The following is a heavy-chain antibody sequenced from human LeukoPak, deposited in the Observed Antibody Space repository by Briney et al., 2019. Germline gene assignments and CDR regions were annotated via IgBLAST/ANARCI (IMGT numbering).Heavy chain of an antibody. CDR2: INPNSGGT. Sequence: ASVKVSCKASGYTFTGYYMHWVRQAPGQGLEWMGWINPNSGGTNYAQKFQGRVTMTRDTAISTAYMELSRLRSDDTAVHYCARAPPYSSGWYVNFDYWGQGTPVTVSS. CDR1: GYTFTGYY. J-gene: IGHJ4*02. CDR3: ARAPPYSSGWYVNFDY. V-gene: IGHV1-2*02. D-gene: IGHD6-19*01.